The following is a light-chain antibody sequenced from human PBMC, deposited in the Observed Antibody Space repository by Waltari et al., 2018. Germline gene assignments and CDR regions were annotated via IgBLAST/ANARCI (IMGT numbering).Light chain of an antibody. CDR2: RVS. J-gene: IGKJ2*01. CDR1: QSLVHSDGNPH. Sequence: DVVMTQSPLSLPVTLGQAASISCTSSQSLVHSDGNPHLTWFQQRPGQSPRRLIYRVSKRDSGVPDRFSGSGSGTDFTLKISRVEAEDIGVYYCMQGTHWPYTFGQGTKLDIK. V-gene: IGKV2-30*02. CDR3: MQGTHWPYT.